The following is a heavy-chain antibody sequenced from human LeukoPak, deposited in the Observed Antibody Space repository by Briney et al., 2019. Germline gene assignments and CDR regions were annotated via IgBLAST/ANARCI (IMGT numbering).Heavy chain of an antibody. J-gene: IGHJ4*02. V-gene: IGHV3-23*01. CDR2: ISGGGDAT. CDR3: AKAPLGRCSGAICYYFDY. D-gene: IGHD2-15*01. Sequence: GGSLRLSCAASDFSFITYAMSWVRQAPGKGLEWVSTISGGGDATYYADSVKGRFTISRDNSKNTLYLQMNSLRAEDAAVYYCAKAPLGRCSGAICYYFDYWGQGTLVTVSS. CDR1: DFSFITYA.